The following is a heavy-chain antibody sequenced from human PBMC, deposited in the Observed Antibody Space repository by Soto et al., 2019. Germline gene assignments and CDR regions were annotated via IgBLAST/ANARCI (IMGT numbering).Heavy chain of an antibody. J-gene: IGHJ3*02. CDR3: ARVLSYGYDAFDI. V-gene: IGHV1-69*13. CDR1: GGTFSSYA. CDR2: IIPIFGTA. Sequence: SVKVSCKASGGTFSSYAISWVRQAPGQGLEWMGGIIPIFGTANYAQKFQGRVTITADESTSTAYMELSSLRSEDTAVYYCARVLSYGYDAFDIWGQGTMVTVSS. D-gene: IGHD5-18*01.